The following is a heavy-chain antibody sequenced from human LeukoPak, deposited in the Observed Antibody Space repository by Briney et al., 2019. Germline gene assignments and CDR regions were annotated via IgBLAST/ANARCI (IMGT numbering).Heavy chain of an antibody. CDR1: GGSFSGYY. CDR2: INHSGST. Sequence: SETLSLTCAVYGGSFSGYYWSWIRQPPGKGLEWIGEINHSGSTNYNPSLKSRVTISVHTSKNQISLKLSPVTAADTAVYYCARYNVDTAMVYFDYWGQGTLVTVSS. D-gene: IGHD5-18*01. J-gene: IGHJ4*02. CDR3: ARYNVDTAMVYFDY. V-gene: IGHV4-34*01.